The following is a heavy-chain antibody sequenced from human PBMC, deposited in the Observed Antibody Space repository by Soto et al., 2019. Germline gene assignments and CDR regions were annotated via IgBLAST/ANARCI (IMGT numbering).Heavy chain of an antibody. CDR3: SRFMMVGGWFDPNYYHGMDV. D-gene: IGHD6-19*01. CDR1: GYTFSNYG. CDR2: ISGYNGNT. J-gene: IGHJ6*02. V-gene: IGHV1-18*01. Sequence: QVQLVQSGAEVKKPGASVTVSCKTSGYTFSNYGINWVRQAPGQGLEWMGWISGYNGNTNYAQTVQGRVTMTTDTSTGTVYMELRSLKSDDTAIYYCSRFMMVGGWFDPNYYHGMDVWCQGTTVTVSS.